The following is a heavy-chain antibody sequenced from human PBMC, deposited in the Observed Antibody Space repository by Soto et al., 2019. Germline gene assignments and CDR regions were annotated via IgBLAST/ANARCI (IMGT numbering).Heavy chain of an antibody. CDR2: ISGSGGST. CDR1: GFTFSSYA. CDR3: AKDPIVGAPGPFYGMDV. V-gene: IGHV3-23*01. Sequence: GGSLRLSCAASGFTFSSYAMSWVRQAPGKGLEWVSAISGSGGSTYYADSVKGRFTISRDNSKNTLYLQMNSLRAEDTAVYYCAKDPIVGAPGPFYGMDVWGQGTTVTVSS. D-gene: IGHD2-15*01. J-gene: IGHJ6*02.